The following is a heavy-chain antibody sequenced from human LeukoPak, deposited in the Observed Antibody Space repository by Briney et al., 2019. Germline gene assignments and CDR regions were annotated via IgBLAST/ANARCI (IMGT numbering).Heavy chain of an antibody. J-gene: IGHJ4*02. CDR3: ERVSVYSSGWSPFDY. CDR1: GGSISTYY. V-gene: IGHV4-59*01. D-gene: IGHD6-19*01. Sequence: SETLSLTCTVSGGSISTYYWSWIRQPPGKGLEWIGYIYYSGSTNYNPSLKSRVTISVDTSKNQFSLKLSSVTAADTAVYYCERVSVYSSGWSPFDYWGQGTLVTVSS. CDR2: IYYSGST.